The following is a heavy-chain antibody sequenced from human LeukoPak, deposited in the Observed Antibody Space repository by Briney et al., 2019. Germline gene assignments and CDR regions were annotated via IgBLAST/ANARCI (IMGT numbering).Heavy chain of an antibody. CDR2: IYYSGST. CDR1: GGSISSYY. J-gene: IGHJ6*02. V-gene: IGHV4-59*01. Sequence: PSETLSLTCTVSGGSISSYYWCWIRQPPGKGLEWIGYIYYSGSTNYNPSLKSRVTISVDTSKNQFSLKLSSVTAADTAVYYCARGEYSYGHNYYYYGMDVWGQGTTVTVSS. CDR3: ARGEYSYGHNYYYYGMDV. D-gene: IGHD5-18*01.